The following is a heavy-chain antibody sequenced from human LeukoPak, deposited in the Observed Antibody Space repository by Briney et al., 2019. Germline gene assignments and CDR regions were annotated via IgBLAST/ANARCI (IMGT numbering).Heavy chain of an antibody. J-gene: IGHJ5*02. CDR2: INPNSGGT. CDR3: ARVPSQQLSAYYYGSGSYYNWFDP. V-gene: IGHV1-2*02. CDR1: GYTFTGYY. Sequence: ASVKVSCKASGYTFTGYYMHWVRQAPGQGLEWMGWINPNSGGTNYAQKFQGRVTMTRDTSISTAYMELSRLRSDDTAVYYCARVPSQQLSAYYYGSGSYYNWFDPWGQGTLVTVSS. D-gene: IGHD3-10*01.